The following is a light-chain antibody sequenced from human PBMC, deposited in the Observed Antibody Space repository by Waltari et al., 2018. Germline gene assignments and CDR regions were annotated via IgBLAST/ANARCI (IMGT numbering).Light chain of an antibody. V-gene: IGKV1-5*03. Sequence: IQMTQSPSTLSASVGDRVTITCRASQRNSSWLAWYQQKPGKAPKLLIYKASSLESGVPSRFSGSGSGTEFTLTISSLQPDDFATYYCQQYNSYSETFGQGTKVEIK. CDR1: QRNSSW. CDR2: KAS. J-gene: IGKJ1*01. CDR3: QQYNSYSET.